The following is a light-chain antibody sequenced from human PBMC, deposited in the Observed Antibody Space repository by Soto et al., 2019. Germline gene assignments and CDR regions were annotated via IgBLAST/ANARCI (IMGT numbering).Light chain of an antibody. CDR3: GAWDDRLNGHV. Sequence: QLVLTQPPSASGTPGQRVTVSCSGSSSNIGSNAVIWYQQLPGAAPKLLIYGNNQRPSGVPDRFSGSKSGTSAYLAISGLQSEDEADYYCGAWDDRLNGHVFGTGTKLTVL. V-gene: IGLV1-44*01. J-gene: IGLJ1*01. CDR1: SSNIGSNA. CDR2: GNN.